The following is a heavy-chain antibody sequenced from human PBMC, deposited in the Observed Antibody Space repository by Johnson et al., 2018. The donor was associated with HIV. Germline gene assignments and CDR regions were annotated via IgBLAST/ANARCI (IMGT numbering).Heavy chain of an antibody. CDR2: INWNGIST. CDR3: ARGRKDIAAVDGLDNDGFDM. CDR1: GFTFDDYG. V-gene: IGHV3-20*04. D-gene: IGHD6-13*01. Sequence: VQLVESGGGVVRPGGSLRLSCAASGFTFDDYGMSWVRQAPGKGLEWVSGINWNGISTGYADVVKGRFTISRDKAKNSLYLKMNSLRDEDTALYYCARGRKDIAAVDGLDNDGFDMWGQGTMVTVS. J-gene: IGHJ3*02.